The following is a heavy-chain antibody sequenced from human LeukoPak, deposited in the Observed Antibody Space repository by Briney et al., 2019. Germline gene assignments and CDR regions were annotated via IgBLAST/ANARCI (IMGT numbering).Heavy chain of an antibody. CDR2: ISSSGSTI. J-gene: IGHJ4*02. Sequence: PGGSLRLSCAASGFTFSRYEMNWVRQAPGKGLGWVSYISSSGSTIYYADSVKGRFIISRDDARNSLYLQMNSLRAEDTAVYYCARAGGYCSSTSCFYYFDYWGQGTLVTVSS. D-gene: IGHD2-2*01. CDR3: ARAGGYCSSTSCFYYFDY. V-gene: IGHV3-48*03. CDR1: GFTFSRYE.